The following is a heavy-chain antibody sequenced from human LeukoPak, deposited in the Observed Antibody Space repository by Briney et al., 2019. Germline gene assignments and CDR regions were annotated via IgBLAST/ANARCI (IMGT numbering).Heavy chain of an antibody. D-gene: IGHD1-26*01. V-gene: IGHV3-49*04. CDR2: IRGKAYGGTT. Sequence: GRSLRLSCTASGFTFGDYIMSWVRQAPGKELEWVGFIRGKAYGGTTEYAASVKGRFTISRDDSKSIAYLQVNSLKTEDTAVYYCTRDGSGMHYGMDVWGQGTTVTVSS. CDR3: TRDGSGMHYGMDV. CDR1: GFTFGDYI. J-gene: IGHJ6*02.